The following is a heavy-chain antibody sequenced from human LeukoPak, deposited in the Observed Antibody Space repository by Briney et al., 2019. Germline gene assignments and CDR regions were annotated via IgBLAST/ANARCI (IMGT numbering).Heavy chain of an antibody. Sequence: PSETLSLTCTVSGGSISSGSYYWSWIRQPAGKGLEWIGRIYTSGSTNYNPSLKSRVTISVDTSKNQFSLKLSSVTAADTAVYYCARDRGIYYYYYMGVWGKGTTVTISS. CDR2: IYTSGST. CDR1: GGSISSGSYY. J-gene: IGHJ6*03. CDR3: ARDRGIYYYYYMGV. V-gene: IGHV4-61*02.